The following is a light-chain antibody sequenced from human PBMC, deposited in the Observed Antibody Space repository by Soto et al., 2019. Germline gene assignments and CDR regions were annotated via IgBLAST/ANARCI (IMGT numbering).Light chain of an antibody. CDR1: SGHSNYA. V-gene: IGLV4-69*01. CDR3: QTWGTGIHV. Sequence: QPVLTQSPSASASLGASVKLTCTLSSGHSNYAIAWHQQQPEKGPRYLMKLNSGGSHNKGDGIPDRFSGSSSGAERYLTISSLQSEDEADYYCQTWGTGIHVFGGGTKVTVL. CDR2: LNSGGSH. J-gene: IGLJ2*01.